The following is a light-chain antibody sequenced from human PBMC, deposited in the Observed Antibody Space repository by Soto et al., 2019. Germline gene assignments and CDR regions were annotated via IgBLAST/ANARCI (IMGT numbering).Light chain of an antibody. V-gene: IGLV7-43*01. CDR3: LIYEDGTYV. CDR1: TGAVTSDSY. CDR2: SAT. J-gene: IGLJ1*01. Sequence: QTVVTQEPSLTVSPGGTVTLTCASSTGAVTSDSYPNWFQQKPGQPPRALIHSATNKYSWTPARFSGSLLGGKAALTLSGVQLEDEAEYYCLIYEDGTYVFGPGTKLTVL.